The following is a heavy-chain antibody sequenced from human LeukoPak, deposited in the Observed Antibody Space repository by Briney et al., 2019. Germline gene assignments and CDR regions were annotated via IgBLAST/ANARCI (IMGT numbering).Heavy chain of an antibody. CDR2: IYYSGST. V-gene: IGHV4-59*01. J-gene: IGHJ4*02. CDR3: ARAIVATIWAHFDY. CDR1: GGSISSYY. D-gene: IGHD5-12*01. Sequence: SETLSLTCTVSGGSISSYYWSWIRQPPGKGLEWIGYIYYSGSTNYNPSLKSRVTISVDTSKNQFSLKLSSVTAADTAVYYCARAIVATIWAHFDYWGQRTLVTVSS.